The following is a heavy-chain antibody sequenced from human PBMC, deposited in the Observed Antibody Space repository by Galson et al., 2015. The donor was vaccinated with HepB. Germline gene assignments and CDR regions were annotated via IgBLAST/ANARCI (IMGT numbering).Heavy chain of an antibody. V-gene: IGHV3-48*04. J-gene: IGHJ4*01. Sequence: SLRLSCAASGFTFSSYSMNWVRQAPGKGLEWVSYISTSSRTIYYADSVKGRFITSRDNAKNSLYLQMNSLRAEDTAVYYCGRGTSSGSVYWGHGTLVTVFS. CDR1: GFTFSSYS. D-gene: IGHD3-22*01. CDR3: GRGTSSGSVY. CDR2: ISTSSRTI.